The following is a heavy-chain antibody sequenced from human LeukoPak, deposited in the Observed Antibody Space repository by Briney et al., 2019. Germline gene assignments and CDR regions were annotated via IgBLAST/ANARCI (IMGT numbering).Heavy chain of an antibody. V-gene: IGHV3-66*01. Sequence: GGSLRLSCAASGFTVSSNYMSWVRQAPGKGLEGVSVIYSGGSTYYADSVKGRFTISRDNSKNTLYLQMNSLRAEDTAVYYCARAVTIFGVVITWHYYGMDVWGQGTTVTVSS. J-gene: IGHJ6*02. CDR2: IYSGGST. D-gene: IGHD3-3*01. CDR1: GFTVSSNY. CDR3: ARAVTIFGVVITWHYYGMDV.